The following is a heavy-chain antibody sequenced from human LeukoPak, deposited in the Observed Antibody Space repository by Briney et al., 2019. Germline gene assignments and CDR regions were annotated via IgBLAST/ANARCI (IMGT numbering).Heavy chain of an antibody. CDR1: GGSISSGGYY. CDR2: IYYSGST. D-gene: IGHD2-15*01. CDR3: AREVAAVVAATNWFDP. Sequence: SETLSLTCTVSGGSISSGGYYWSWIRQHPGKGLEWIGYIYYSGSTYYNPSLKSRATISVDTSKNQFSLKLSSVTAADTAVYYCAREVAAVVAATNWFDPWGQGTLVTVSS. J-gene: IGHJ5*02. V-gene: IGHV4-31*03.